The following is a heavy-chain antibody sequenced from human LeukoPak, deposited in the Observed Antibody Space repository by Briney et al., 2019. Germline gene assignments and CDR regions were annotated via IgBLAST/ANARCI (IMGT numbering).Heavy chain of an antibody. J-gene: IGHJ4*02. Sequence: SETLSLTCTVSGGSISSSSHYWGWIRQPPGKGLEWVGSIYYSGITYYNPSLRSRVTISVDTSKNQFSLKLSSVTATDTAVYYCHFKYCSSSTCFYYFDYWGQGTLVTVSS. CDR2: IYYSGIT. D-gene: IGHD2-2*01. CDR3: HFKYCSSSTCFYYFDY. V-gene: IGHV4-39*01. CDR1: GGSISSSSHY.